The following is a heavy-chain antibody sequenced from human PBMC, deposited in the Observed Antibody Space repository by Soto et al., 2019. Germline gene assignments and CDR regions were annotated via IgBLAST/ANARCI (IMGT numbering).Heavy chain of an antibody. J-gene: IGHJ3*02. Sequence: ASVKVSCKASGYTFTSYGISWVRQAPGQGLEWMGWISAYNGNTNYAQKLQGRVTMTTDTSTSTAYMELRSLRSDDTAVYYCAREDYYDSSGYSGNDAFDIWGQGTMVTVSS. D-gene: IGHD3-22*01. CDR1: GYTFTSYG. V-gene: IGHV1-18*01. CDR2: ISAYNGNT. CDR3: AREDYYDSSGYSGNDAFDI.